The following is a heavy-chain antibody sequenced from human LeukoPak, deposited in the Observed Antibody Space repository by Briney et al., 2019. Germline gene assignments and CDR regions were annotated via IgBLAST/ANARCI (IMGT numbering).Heavy chain of an antibody. V-gene: IGHV3-7*01. CDR2: IKQDGSEK. J-gene: IGHJ3*02. CDR3: ARDLAGSGRFCAFDI. Sequence: PGGSLRLSCAASGFTFSSYWMSWVRQAPGKGLEWVANIKQDGSEKYYVDSVKGRFTISRDNAKNSLYLQMNSLRAEDTAVYYCARDLAGSGRFCAFDIWGQGTMVTVSS. D-gene: IGHD3-10*01. CDR1: GFTFSSYW.